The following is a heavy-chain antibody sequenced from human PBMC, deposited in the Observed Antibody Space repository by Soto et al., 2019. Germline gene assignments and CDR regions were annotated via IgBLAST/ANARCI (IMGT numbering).Heavy chain of an antibody. CDR2: ISYDGSHM. CDR3: AKDLRGYCSTASCYGMDV. J-gene: IGHJ6*02. Sequence: GGSLRLSCAASGFTFSSYGMHWVRQAPGKGLEWVAAISYDGSHMYYADSVKGRFTISRDNSKNTLYLQMNSLRAEDTAVYSCAKDLRGYCSTASCYGMDVWGQGTTVTVSS. CDR1: GFTFSSYG. D-gene: IGHD2-2*01. V-gene: IGHV3-30*18.